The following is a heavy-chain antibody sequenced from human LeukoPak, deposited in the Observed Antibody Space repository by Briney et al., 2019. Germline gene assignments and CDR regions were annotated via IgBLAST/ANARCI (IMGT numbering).Heavy chain of an antibody. J-gene: IGHJ4*02. D-gene: IGHD2-8*01. V-gene: IGHV3-7*01. CDR2: INQDVSRI. CDR1: GFSFSRYW. Sequence: GGSLRLSCAGSGFSFSRYWMAWVRQAPGKGLEWVASINQDVSRIHYVDSVKGRFTISRDNAKNSLFLQMNSLRVEDTAVYYCARLKDDVTKFDYWGQGSLVTVSS. CDR3: ARLKDDVTKFDY.